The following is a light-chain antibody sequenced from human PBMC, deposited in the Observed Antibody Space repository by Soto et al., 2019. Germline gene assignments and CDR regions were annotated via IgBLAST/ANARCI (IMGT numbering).Light chain of an antibody. CDR1: QSRLNANGNNY. Sequence: EIVMTQSPLSLPVSPGEPASISCRSSQSRLNANGNNYLDWYLQKAGRSPQLLIYLGSNRASGVPDRFSGSGSGTDFTLKISRVEAEDVGVYYCMQALQTPITFGQGTRLEIK. CDR3: MQALQTPIT. CDR2: LGS. J-gene: IGKJ5*01. V-gene: IGKV2-28*01.